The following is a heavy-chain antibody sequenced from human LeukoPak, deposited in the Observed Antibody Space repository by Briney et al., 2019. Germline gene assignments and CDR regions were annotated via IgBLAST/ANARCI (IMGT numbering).Heavy chain of an antibody. CDR1: GGSISSGGYY. D-gene: IGHD2-2*01. CDR2: IYYGGST. Sequence: SETLSLTCTVSGGSISSGGYYWSWIRQHPGKGLEWIGYIYYGGSTYYNPSLKSRVTISVDTSKNQFSLKLSSVTAADTAVYYCARSGPAAIRSLYYYYGMDVWGKGTTVTVSS. J-gene: IGHJ6*04. V-gene: IGHV4-31*03. CDR3: ARSGPAAIRSLYYYYGMDV.